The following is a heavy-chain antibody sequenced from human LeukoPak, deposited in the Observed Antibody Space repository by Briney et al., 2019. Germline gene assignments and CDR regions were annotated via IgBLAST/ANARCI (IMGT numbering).Heavy chain of an antibody. CDR1: GFTFSSYA. D-gene: IGHD1-1*01. CDR3: ARSTTGTQPPAGAFDI. CDR2: ISSNGGST. Sequence: GGSLRLSCAASGFTFSSYAMHWVRQAPGKGLEYVSAISSNGGSTYYANSVKGRFTISRDNSKNTLYLQMGSLRAEDMAVYYCARSTTGTQPPAGAFDIWGQGTMVTVSS. J-gene: IGHJ3*02. V-gene: IGHV3-64*01.